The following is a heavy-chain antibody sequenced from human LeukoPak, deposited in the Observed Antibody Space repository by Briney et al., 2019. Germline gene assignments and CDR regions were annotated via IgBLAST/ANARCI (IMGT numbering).Heavy chain of an antibody. CDR2: INPNSGGT. D-gene: IGHD3-10*01. J-gene: IGHJ4*02. CDR1: GYTFTGYY. Sequence: GASVKVSCKASGYTFTGYYMHWVRQAPGQGLEWMGWINPNSGGTNYAQKFQGRVTMTRDTSISTAYMELSRLRSDDTAVYYCARDESGGEEYYYGSGSSYWGQGTLVTVSS. V-gene: IGHV1-2*02. CDR3: ARDESGGEEYYYGSGSSY.